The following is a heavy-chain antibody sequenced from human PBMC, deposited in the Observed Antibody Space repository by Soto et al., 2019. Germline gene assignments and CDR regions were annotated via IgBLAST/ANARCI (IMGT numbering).Heavy chain of an antibody. CDR2: ISSSSSYI. CDR3: ASGDFFTTFDP. J-gene: IGHJ5*02. V-gene: IGHV3-21*01. Sequence: PGGSLRLSCAASGFTFSSYSMNWVRQAPGKGLEWVSSISSSSSYIYYADSVKGRFTISRDNAKNSLYLQMNSLRAEDTAVYYCASGDFFTTFDPWGQGTLVTVYS. D-gene: IGHD3-3*01. CDR1: GFTFSSYS.